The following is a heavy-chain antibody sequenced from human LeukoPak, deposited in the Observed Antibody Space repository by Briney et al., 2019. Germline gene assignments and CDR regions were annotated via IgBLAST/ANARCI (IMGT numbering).Heavy chain of an antibody. J-gene: IGHJ3*02. CDR1: GGSIRSCY. D-gene: IGHD3-10*01. Sequence: PSETLSLTCTVSGGSIRSCYWSWIRQPPGKGLEWIAYIFYSGSPNYNPSLKSRVTISVDTSKTQFSLKLTSVTAADTGVYYCARHGGVTMVRGVLVGGFDIWGQGSMVTVSS. CDR3: ARHGGVTMVRGVLVGGFDI. V-gene: IGHV4-59*08. CDR2: IFYSGSP.